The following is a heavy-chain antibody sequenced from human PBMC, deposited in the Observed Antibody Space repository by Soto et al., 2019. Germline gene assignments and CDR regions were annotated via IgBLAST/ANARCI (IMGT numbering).Heavy chain of an antibody. J-gene: IGHJ5*02. V-gene: IGHV4-39*01. CDR1: GGSISSSSYY. D-gene: IGHD2-8*02. CDR2: IYYSGST. Sequence: QLQLQESGPGLVKPSETLSLTCTVSGGSISSSSYYWGWIRQPPGKGLEWIGSIYYSGSTYYNPSLKSRVTISVDTSKNQFSLKLSSVTAADTAVYYCARHALLATSWFDPWGQGTLVTVSS. CDR3: ARHALLATSWFDP.